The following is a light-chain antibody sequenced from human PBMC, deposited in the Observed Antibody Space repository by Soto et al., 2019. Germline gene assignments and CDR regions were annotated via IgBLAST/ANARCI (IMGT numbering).Light chain of an antibody. J-gene: IGLJ1*01. V-gene: IGLV2-8*01. CDR2: EVN. CDR3: NSYAVSNNLGV. CDR1: SSDIGGYNY. Sequence: QSALTQPPSASGSPGQSVTISCTGTSSDIGGYNYVSWYQQHPGKAPKLMIFEVNRRPSGVPDRFSGSKSGNTASLTVSGLQAEDEADYDCNSYAVSNNLGVFGTGTQLTVL.